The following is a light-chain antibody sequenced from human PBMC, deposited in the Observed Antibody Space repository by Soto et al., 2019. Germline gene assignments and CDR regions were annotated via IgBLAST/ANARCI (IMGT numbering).Light chain of an antibody. CDR2: AAS. CDR1: QSIRSY. V-gene: IGKV1-39*01. CDR3: EQSYSTAVT. J-gene: IGKJ1*01. Sequence: DIPMPQSPSSLSASVGDRVTITCRASQSIRSYLNWYQQKPGKAPKLLIYAASSLQSRVPSRFSGSGSGTDFTLTISSLQPEDFATYYCEQSYSTAVTFGQGTKVEIK.